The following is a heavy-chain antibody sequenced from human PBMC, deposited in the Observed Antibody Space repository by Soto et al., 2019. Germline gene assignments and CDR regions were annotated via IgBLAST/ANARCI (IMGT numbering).Heavy chain of an antibody. CDR2: MSAYNGNT. V-gene: IGHV1-18*01. CDR1: GYTFTSYD. CDR3: ARALRYYSWFDP. D-gene: IGHD3-9*01. J-gene: IGHJ5*02. Sequence: ASVKVSCKASGYTFTSYDINWVRQAPGQGLEWMGWMSAYNGNTNYAQKLQGRVTMTTDTSTSTAYMELRSLRSDDTAVYYCARALRYYSWFDPWGQGTLVTVSS.